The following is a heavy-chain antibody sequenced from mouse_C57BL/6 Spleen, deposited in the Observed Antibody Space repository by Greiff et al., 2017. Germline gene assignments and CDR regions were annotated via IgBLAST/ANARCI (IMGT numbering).Heavy chain of an antibody. Sequence: LQESGAELVRPGASVKLSCKASGYTFTDSYINWVKQRPGQGLEWIARIYPGNGNTYYNEKFKGKATLTAEKSSSTAYMQLSSLTSEDSAVYFGSRSVYYGSSHYYAMDYWGQGTSVTVSS. J-gene: IGHJ4*01. CDR1: GYTFTDSY. CDR3: SRSVYYGSSHYYAMDY. D-gene: IGHD1-1*01. CDR2: IYPGNGNT. V-gene: IGHV1-76*01.